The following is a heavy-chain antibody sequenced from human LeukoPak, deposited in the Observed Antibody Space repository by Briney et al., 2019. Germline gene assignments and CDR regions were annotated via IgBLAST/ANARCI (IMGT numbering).Heavy chain of an antibody. D-gene: IGHD2-2*01. CDR2: IYYSGST. V-gene: IGHV4-59*08. J-gene: IGHJ5*02. Sequence: PSETLSLTCTVSGGSISSYYWSWIRQPPGKGLEWIGDIYYSGSTNYNPSLKSRVTISVDTSKNQFSLKLSSVTAADTAVYYCASRLTYCSSTSCYDWFDPWGQGTLVTVSS. CDR3: ASRLTYCSSTSCYDWFDP. CDR1: GGSISSYY.